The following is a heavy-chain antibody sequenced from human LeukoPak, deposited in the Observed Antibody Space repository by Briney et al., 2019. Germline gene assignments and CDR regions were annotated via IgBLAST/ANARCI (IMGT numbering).Heavy chain of an antibody. Sequence: PSETLSLTCSVSGGSISSYWWNWIRQPAGKGLEWIGRVYTSGSITYNPSLRSRVTMSVDTSKNQLSLKLSSVTAADTAVYYCARHTYYYGSGSPTPPYYYYYYMDVWGKGTTVTISS. CDR3: ARHTYYYGSGSPTPPYYYYYYMDV. J-gene: IGHJ6*03. CDR2: VYTSGSI. CDR1: GGSISSYW. D-gene: IGHD3-10*01. V-gene: IGHV4-4*07.